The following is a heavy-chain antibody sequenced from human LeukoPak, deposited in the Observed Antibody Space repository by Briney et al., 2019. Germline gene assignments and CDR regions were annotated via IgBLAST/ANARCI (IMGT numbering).Heavy chain of an antibody. Sequence: PGGSLRLSCAASGFTFSSYGMSWVRQAPGKGLEWVSAISGSGGSTYSADSVKGRFTISRDNSKNTLYLQMNSLRPEDTAVYYCAKITQIGVRSGSTRAFDIWGQGTMVTVSS. J-gene: IGHJ3*02. D-gene: IGHD3-10*01. CDR3: AKITQIGVRSGSTRAFDI. CDR1: GFTFSSYG. V-gene: IGHV3-23*01. CDR2: ISGSGGST.